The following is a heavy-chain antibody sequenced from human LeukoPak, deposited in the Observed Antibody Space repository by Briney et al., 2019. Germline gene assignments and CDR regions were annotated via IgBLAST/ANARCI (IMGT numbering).Heavy chain of an antibody. CDR3: ARNNGGREVVGDWFDP. D-gene: IGHD1-26*01. V-gene: IGHV3-53*01. Sequence: PGGSLRLSCAASGFTVSSNYMSWVRQAPGKGLEWVSVIYSGGSTYYADSVKGRFTISRDNSKNTLYLQMNSLRAEDTAVYYCARNNGGREVVGDWFDPWGQGTLDTVSS. CDR2: IYSGGST. J-gene: IGHJ5*02. CDR1: GFTVSSNY.